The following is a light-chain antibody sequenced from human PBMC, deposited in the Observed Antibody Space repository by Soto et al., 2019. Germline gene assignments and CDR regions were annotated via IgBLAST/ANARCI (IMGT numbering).Light chain of an antibody. V-gene: IGLV2-23*02. CDR1: SSDVGSYDL. CDR3: CSYAGSSTVL. Sequence: QLVLTQSASVSGSPGQSITISCTGTSSDVGSYDLVSWYQQHPGKAPKLMIYEVSQRPSGVSDRFSGSKSGNTASLTISGLEAEDEAEYHCCSYAGSSTVLFGGGTKVTVL. J-gene: IGLJ3*02. CDR2: EVS.